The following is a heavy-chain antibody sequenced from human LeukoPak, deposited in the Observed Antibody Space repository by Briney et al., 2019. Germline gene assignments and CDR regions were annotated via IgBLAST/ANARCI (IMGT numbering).Heavy chain of an antibody. CDR3: ARSSVGARRRIDY. CDR2: MNPNSDNT. D-gene: IGHD1-26*01. Sequence: GASVKVSCKASGYTFTSYDINWVRQATGQGLEWMGWMNPNSDNTGYAQKFQGRVTMTRSTSINTAYMELNSLTSEDTAVYYCARSSVGARRRIDYWGQGSLVTVSS. V-gene: IGHV1-8*01. CDR1: GYTFTSYD. J-gene: IGHJ4*02.